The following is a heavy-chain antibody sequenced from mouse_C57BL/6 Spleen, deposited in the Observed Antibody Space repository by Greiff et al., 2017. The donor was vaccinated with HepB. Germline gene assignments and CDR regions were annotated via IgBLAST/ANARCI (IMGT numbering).Heavy chain of an antibody. D-gene: IGHD1-1*01. Sequence: EVQLQQSGPELVKPGDSVKISCKASGYSFTGYFMNWVMQSHGKSLEWIGRINPYNGDTFYNQKFKGKATLTVDKSSSKAHMELRSLTAEDSAVYYCARRSSFAHWYFDVWGTGTTVTVSS. CDR3: ARRSSFAHWYFDV. CDR2: INPYNGDT. V-gene: IGHV1-20*01. J-gene: IGHJ1*03. CDR1: GYSFTGYF.